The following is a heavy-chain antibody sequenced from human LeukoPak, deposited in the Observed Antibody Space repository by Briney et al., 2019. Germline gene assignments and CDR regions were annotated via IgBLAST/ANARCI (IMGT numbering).Heavy chain of an antibody. CDR2: ISGSGGST. V-gene: IGHV3-23*01. J-gene: IGHJ6*02. Sequence: PGGSLRLSCAASGFTFSSYAMSWVRQAPGKGLEWVSAISGSGGSTYYADSVKGRFTISRDNSKNTLYLQMNSLRAEDTAVYYCAKVVYDSSGYYYDYYYGMDVWGQGTTVTVSS. CDR3: AKVVYDSSGYYYDYYYGMDV. CDR1: GFTFSSYA. D-gene: IGHD3-22*01.